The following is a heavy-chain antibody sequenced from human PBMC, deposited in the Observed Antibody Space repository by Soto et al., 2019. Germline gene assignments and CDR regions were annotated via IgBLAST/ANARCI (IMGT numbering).Heavy chain of an antibody. Sequence: GGSLRLSCAASGFTFSHYWMSWVRQAPGKGLQWVANIMQDGGEKHYVDSVKGRFTIPRDNAKNSLYLQMNSLRAEDTALYYCAREGGYCSPTSCYFDYWGQAIPVTVSS. CDR2: IMQDGGEK. J-gene: IGHJ4*02. CDR1: GFTFSHYW. V-gene: IGHV3-7*01. CDR3: AREGGYCSPTSCYFDY. D-gene: IGHD2-2*01.